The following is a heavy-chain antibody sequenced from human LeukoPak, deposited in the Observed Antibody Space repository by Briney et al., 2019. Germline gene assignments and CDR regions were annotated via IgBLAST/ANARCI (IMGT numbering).Heavy chain of an antibody. CDR2: IWYDGSKK. Sequence: GGSLRLSCAASGFTFSSYGMHWVRQAPGKGLERVAVIWYDGSKKYYADSVKGQFTISRDNSKNTQHLQMNSLRAEDTAVYYCARDKAPNNFDWFFDYWGQGTLVSVSS. J-gene: IGHJ4*02. V-gene: IGHV3-33*01. CDR3: ARDKAPNNFDWFFDY. CDR1: GFTFSSYG. D-gene: IGHD3-9*01.